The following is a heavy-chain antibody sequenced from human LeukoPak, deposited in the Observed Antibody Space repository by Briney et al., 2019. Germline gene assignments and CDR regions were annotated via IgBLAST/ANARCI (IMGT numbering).Heavy chain of an antibody. Sequence: PGGSLRLSCAGSEFTFSSYSMHWVRQAPGKGLEWVAVISYDGSNKYYADSVKGRFTISRDNSKNTLYLQMNSLRAEDTAVYYCARDAPRLRIDYYYYMDVWGKGTTVTVSS. V-gene: IGHV3-30*04. CDR3: ARDAPRLRIDYYYYMDV. CDR1: EFTFSSYS. CDR2: ISYDGSNK. J-gene: IGHJ6*03. D-gene: IGHD5-12*01.